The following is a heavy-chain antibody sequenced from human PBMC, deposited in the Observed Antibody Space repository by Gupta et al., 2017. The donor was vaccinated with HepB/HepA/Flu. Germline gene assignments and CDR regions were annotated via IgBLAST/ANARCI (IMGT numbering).Heavy chain of an antibody. CDR3: ARSQGYSTYSPFDF. V-gene: IGHV1-2*02. D-gene: IGHD4-11*01. J-gene: IGHJ4*02. CDR2: INPHSGGT. CDR1: GYTFNGHY. Sequence: QVQLVQSGAEVEKPGASVKVSCKTSGYTFNGHYMHWVRQAPGQGLEWVGWINPHSGGTNYAQKFRGRVTISRDTSIRTAYLELGSLRSDDTAVYYCARSQGYSTYSPFDFWGQGTLVTVSS.